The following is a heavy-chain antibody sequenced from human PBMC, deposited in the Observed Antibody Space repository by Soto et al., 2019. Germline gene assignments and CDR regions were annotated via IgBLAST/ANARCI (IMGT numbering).Heavy chain of an antibody. CDR3: ARLAAAGTGMRY. CDR1: GYTFSSYV. Sequence: ASVKVSCKTSGYTFSSYVINWVRQAPEEGLDWVGWISGYNGDTDYAQKFHGRVTLTTDTSTRTAYLELRSLSSDDTAVYYCARLAAAGTGMRYWGQGTQVTVSS. CDR2: ISGYNGDT. J-gene: IGHJ4*02. V-gene: IGHV1-18*01. D-gene: IGHD6-13*01.